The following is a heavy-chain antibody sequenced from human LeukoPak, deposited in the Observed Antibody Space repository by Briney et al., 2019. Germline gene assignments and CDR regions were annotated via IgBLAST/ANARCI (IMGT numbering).Heavy chain of an antibody. D-gene: IGHD3-3*01. CDR2: INPNSGGT. CDR1: GYTFTGYY. CDR3: ARDPWIYDFWSGYYSSGDYYFDY. Sequence: ASVKVSCKASGYTFTGYYMHRVRQAPGQGLEWMGWINPNSGGTNYAQKFQGRVTMTRDTSISTAYMELSRLRSDDTAVYYCARDPWIYDFWSGYYSSGDYYFDYWGQGTLVTVSS. J-gene: IGHJ4*02. V-gene: IGHV1-2*02.